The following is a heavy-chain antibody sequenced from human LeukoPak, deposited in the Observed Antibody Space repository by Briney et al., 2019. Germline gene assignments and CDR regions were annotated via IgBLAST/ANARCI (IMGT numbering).Heavy chain of an antibody. V-gene: IGHV3-15*01. Sequence: GGSLRLSCTASGFTFSNAGMNWVRQAPGKGLEWVGRIKSKTDGGTTAYAAPVKGRFTFSRDDSKNTLYLQMNSLKTEDTAVYYCTTDRYCSGGSCYSQDWGQGTLVTVSS. D-gene: IGHD2-15*01. CDR2: IKSKTDGGTT. J-gene: IGHJ1*01. CDR3: TTDRYCSGGSCYSQD. CDR1: GFTFSNAG.